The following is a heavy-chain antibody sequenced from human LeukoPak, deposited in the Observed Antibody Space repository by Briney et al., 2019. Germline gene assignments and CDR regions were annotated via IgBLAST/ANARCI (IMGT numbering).Heavy chain of an antibody. J-gene: IGHJ4*02. D-gene: IGHD5-12*01. CDR3: AKALRGYSGYDFDY. CDR2: IYSGGST. CDR1: GFTVSSNY. Sequence: PGGSLRLSCAASGFTVSSNYMSWVRQAPGKGLEWVSVIYSGGSTYYADSVKGRFTISRDNSKNTLYLQMNSLRAEDTAVYYCAKALRGYSGYDFDYWGQGTLVTVSS. V-gene: IGHV3-53*01.